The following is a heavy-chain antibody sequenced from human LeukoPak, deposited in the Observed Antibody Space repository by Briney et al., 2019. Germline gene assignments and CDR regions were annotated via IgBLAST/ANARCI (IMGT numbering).Heavy chain of an antibody. CDR2: IIPIFGIA. CDR3: AREYSSSSFDY. CDR1: GGTFSSYA. J-gene: IGHJ4*02. D-gene: IGHD6-6*01. Sequence: SVKVSCTASGGTFSSYAISWVRQAPGQGLEWMGRIIPIFGIANYAQKFQGRVTITADKSTSTAYMELSSLRSEDTAVYYCAREYSSSSFDYWGQGTLVTVSS. V-gene: IGHV1-69*04.